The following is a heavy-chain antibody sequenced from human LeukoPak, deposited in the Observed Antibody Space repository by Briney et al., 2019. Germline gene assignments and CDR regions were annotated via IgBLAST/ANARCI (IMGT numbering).Heavy chain of an antibody. Sequence: SETLSLTCTVSGGSISSYYWSWIRQPPGKGLEWIGYIYYSGSTYYNPSLKSRVTISVDTSKNQFSLKVSSVTAADTAVYYCARFGYDSSGYRLYFFDYWGKGTLVTVSS. J-gene: IGHJ4*02. CDR2: IYYSGST. CDR1: GGSISSYY. V-gene: IGHV4-59*01. CDR3: ARFGYDSSGYRLYFFDY. D-gene: IGHD3-22*01.